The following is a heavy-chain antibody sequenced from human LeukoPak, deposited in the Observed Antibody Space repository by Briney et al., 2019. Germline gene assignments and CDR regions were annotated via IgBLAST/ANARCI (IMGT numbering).Heavy chain of an antibody. V-gene: IGHV4-38-2*02. CDR1: GYSISSGSY. CDR3: EGGTRDYFDY. CDR2: IYHSGIT. J-gene: IGHJ4*02. Sequence: SETLSLTCTVSGYSISSGSYWGWIRQPPGKGLEWIGSIYHSGITYYNPSLKSRVTISVDTSKNQFSLKLSSVTAADTAVYYCEGGTRDYFDYWGQGTLVTVSS.